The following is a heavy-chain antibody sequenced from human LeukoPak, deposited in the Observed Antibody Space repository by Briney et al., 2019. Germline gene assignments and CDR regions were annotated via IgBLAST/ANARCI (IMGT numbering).Heavy chain of an antibody. V-gene: IGHV3-7*01. CDR2: IKQDGSEK. J-gene: IGHJ6*03. CDR1: GFTFSSYW. CDR3: ARDLHKYYYYYYMDV. Sequence: GGSLRLSCAASGFTFSSYWMSWVRQAPGKGLEWVANIKQDGSEKYYVDSVKGRFTISRDNAKNSLYLQMNSLRAEDTAVYYCARDLHKYYYYYYMDVWGKGTTVTVSS.